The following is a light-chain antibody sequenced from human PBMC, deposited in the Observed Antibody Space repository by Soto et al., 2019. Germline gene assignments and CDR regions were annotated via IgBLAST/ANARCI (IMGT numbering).Light chain of an antibody. J-gene: IGKJ1*01. CDR1: QSISSW. V-gene: IGKV1-5*03. CDR3: QQYNDNWT. CDR2: KAS. Sequence: DIPMPQSPSTLSASVGDRVTITCRASQSISSWLAWYQQKPGKAPKLLIYKASTLQSGVPSRFSGSGSGTEFTLAISSLQPDDSATYYCQQYNDNWTFGQGTKLEIK.